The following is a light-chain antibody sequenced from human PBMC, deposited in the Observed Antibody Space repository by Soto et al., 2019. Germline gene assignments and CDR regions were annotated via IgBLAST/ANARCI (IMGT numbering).Light chain of an antibody. V-gene: IGLV4-69*01. CDR2: VNDDGSH. J-gene: IGLJ3*02. CDR3: QTWGLGVRV. CDR1: SGYSDYD. Sequence: QLVLTQSPSASASLGASVKLTCTLSSGYSDYDIAWHQQQPEKGPRFLMKVNDDGSHTKGDGIPDRFSGSSSGAERYLTISSLQSEDEADYYCQTWGLGVRVFGGGTKLTVL.